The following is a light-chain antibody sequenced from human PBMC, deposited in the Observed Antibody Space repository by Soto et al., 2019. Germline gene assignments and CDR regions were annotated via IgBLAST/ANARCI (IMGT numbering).Light chain of an antibody. CDR1: QDIGSA. CDR2: DVS. J-gene: IGKJ4*01. CDR3: QQFRSSFT. Sequence: AIPLTQPPSSLSASVGDRVTITCRASQDIGSALSWYQQRPGRSPKLLIYDVSILESGVPSRFASSGSGADFTLTISGLQSEDIATYYCQQFRSSFTCGAVTKVEIK. V-gene: IGKV1-13*02.